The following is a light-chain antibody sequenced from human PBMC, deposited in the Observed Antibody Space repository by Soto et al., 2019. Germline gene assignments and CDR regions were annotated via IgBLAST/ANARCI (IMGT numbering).Light chain of an antibody. J-gene: IGKJ1*01. Sequence: EILLTQSPATLSLSPGERATLSCRASQSVRSSLAWYQQKPGQAPRLLIYDASTRATGIPGRFSGSGSGTXXXXXXXNLEPEDFAVYYCQQRSSWPWTFGQGAKVEIK. CDR2: DAS. CDR1: QSVRSS. V-gene: IGKV3-11*01. CDR3: QQRSSWPWT.